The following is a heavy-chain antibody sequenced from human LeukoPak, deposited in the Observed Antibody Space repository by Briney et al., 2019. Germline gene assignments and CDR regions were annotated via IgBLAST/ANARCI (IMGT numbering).Heavy chain of an antibody. Sequence: PSETLSLTCAVSGYSIATGRYWGWIRQPPGKGLEWIGSVYHSGTTYYNPPLKSRVTISVDTSKNQFSLNLRSVTAADTAVYYCARSLSTAGIDYWGQRTLVTVSS. V-gene: IGHV4-38-2*01. CDR3: ARSLSTAGIDY. J-gene: IGHJ4*02. CDR2: VYHSGTT. D-gene: IGHD2-2*01. CDR1: GYSIATGRY.